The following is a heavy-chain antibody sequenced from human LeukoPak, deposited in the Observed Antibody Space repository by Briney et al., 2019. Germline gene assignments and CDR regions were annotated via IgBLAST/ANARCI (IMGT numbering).Heavy chain of an antibody. CDR2: IKQDGSEK. J-gene: IGHJ4*02. D-gene: IGHD3-10*01. CDR1: GFTFSSYW. V-gene: IGHV3-7*01. Sequence: PGGSLRLSCAASGFTFSSYWMSWVRQAPGKGLEWVANIKQDGSEKYYVDSVKGRFTISKDNAKNSLYLQMNSLRAEDTAVYYCASLNYYGSGSPFDYWGQGTLVTVSS. CDR3: ASLNYYGSGSPFDY.